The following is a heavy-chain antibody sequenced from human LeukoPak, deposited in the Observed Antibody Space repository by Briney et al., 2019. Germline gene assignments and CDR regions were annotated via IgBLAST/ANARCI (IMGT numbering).Heavy chain of an antibody. Sequence: GGSLRLSCAASGFTFRTYSMNWVRQAPGKGLEWVSGISWNSGSIGYADSVKGRFTISRDNAKNSLYLQMNSLRAEDTALYYCAKGSAAGTRGWFDPWGQGTLVTVSS. J-gene: IGHJ5*02. D-gene: IGHD6-13*01. V-gene: IGHV3-9*01. CDR3: AKGSAAGTRGWFDP. CDR2: ISWNSGSI. CDR1: GFTFRTYS.